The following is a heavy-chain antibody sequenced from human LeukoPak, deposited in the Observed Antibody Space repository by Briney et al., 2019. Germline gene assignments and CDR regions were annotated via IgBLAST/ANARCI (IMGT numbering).Heavy chain of an antibody. D-gene: IGHD1-14*01. CDR2: IFYGGDT. J-gene: IGHJ4*02. Sequence: SETLSLTCTVSGDSISSSNSYWGWIRQPPGKGLEWIGSIFYGGDTYSNPSLRSRVTVSADASKNQFSLIMTSVTAADTAIYYCARDLWDTGLDYWGQGTLVTVSS. CDR1: GDSISSSNSY. CDR3: ARDLWDTGLDY. V-gene: IGHV4-39*07.